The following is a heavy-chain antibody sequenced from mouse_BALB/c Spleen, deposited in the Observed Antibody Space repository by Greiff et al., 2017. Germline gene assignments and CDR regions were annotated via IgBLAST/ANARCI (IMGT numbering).Heavy chain of an antibody. CDR1: GFTFSSYG. CDR2: INSNGGST. J-gene: IGHJ4*01. CDR3: ARDGSNYAMDY. V-gene: IGHV5-6-3*01. D-gene: IGHD1-1*01. Sequence: EVQLVESGGGLVQPGGSLKLSCAASGFTFSSYGMSWVRQTPDKRLELVATINSNGGSTYYPDSVKGRFTISRDNAKNTLYLQMSSLKSEDTAMYYCARDGSNYAMDYWGQGTSVTVSS.